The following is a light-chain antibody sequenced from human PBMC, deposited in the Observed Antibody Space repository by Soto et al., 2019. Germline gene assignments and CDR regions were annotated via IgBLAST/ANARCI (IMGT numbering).Light chain of an antibody. CDR2: GNS. CDR3: QSYDSSLRGGV. V-gene: IGLV1-40*01. J-gene: IGLJ2*01. Sequence: QSVLTQPPSVSGAPGQRVTISCTGSSSNIGAGYYVHWYQQRPGTAPKLLIYGNSNRPSGVPDRFSGSKSGTSASLAITGLQAEDEADYYCQSYDSSLRGGVFGGGTKLTVL. CDR1: SSNIGAGYY.